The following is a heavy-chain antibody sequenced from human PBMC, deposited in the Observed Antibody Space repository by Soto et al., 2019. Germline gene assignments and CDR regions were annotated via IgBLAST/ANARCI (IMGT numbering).Heavy chain of an antibody. CDR3: AFRQGQGQWLVPRRVAGFDY. D-gene: IGHD6-19*01. CDR2: IYWNDDK. CDR1: GFSLSTSGVG. Sequence: SGPTLVNPTQTLTLTCTFSGFSLSTSGVGVGWIRQPPGKAMEWLALIYWNDDKRYTPSLKRRLTITKDTSKNQVVLTLTIMDPVDTATYYCAFRQGQGQWLVPRRVAGFDYWGQGTQVTVSS. V-gene: IGHV2-5*01. J-gene: IGHJ4*02.